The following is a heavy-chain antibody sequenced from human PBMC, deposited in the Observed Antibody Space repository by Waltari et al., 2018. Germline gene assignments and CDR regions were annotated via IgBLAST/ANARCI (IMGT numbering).Heavy chain of an antibody. CDR1: GGTFSSYA. Sequence: QVQLVQTGAEVKKPGSSVKVSCKASGGTFSSYAISWVRPAPGQGTGWMGRIIPIFGTANYAQKFQGSCTITADKSTSTAYMERSSLRSEDTAVYYCARVVTGLVDDDYWGQGTLVTVSS. CDR3: ARVVTGLVDDDY. CDR2: IIPIFGTA. J-gene: IGHJ4*02. D-gene: IGHD2-21*02. V-gene: IGHV1-69*08.